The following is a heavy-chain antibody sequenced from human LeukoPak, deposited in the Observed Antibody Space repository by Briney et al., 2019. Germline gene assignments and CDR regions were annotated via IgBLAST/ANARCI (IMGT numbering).Heavy chain of an antibody. D-gene: IGHD3-22*01. CDR2: ISSSGSPI. V-gene: IGHV3-11*04. J-gene: IGHJ3*02. Sequence: PGGSLRLSCAASGFTFSDYYMTWIRQAPGKGLEWVSYISSSGSPIYYADSVKGRFTISRDNAKNSLYLQMNSLRAEDTAVYYCASRKYYYDSSGYSSDAFDIWGQGTMVTVSS. CDR1: GFTFSDYY. CDR3: ASRKYYYDSSGYSSDAFDI.